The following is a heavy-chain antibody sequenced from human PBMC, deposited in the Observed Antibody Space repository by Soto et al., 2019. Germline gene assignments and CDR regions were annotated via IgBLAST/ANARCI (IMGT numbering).Heavy chain of an antibody. CDR1: GFMLSFYD. CDR3: ARPPAGLYEGMDV. Sequence: LRLSCAASGFMLSFYDMHWVRHVTGKRLEWVSAIGSAGDTYYPGSVKGRFTISRENAKNALYLQMDRLRAGATAVYYCARPPAGLYEGMDVWGQGTTVTVSS. V-gene: IGHV3-13*01. D-gene: IGHD3-22*01. CDR2: IGSAGDT. J-gene: IGHJ6*02.